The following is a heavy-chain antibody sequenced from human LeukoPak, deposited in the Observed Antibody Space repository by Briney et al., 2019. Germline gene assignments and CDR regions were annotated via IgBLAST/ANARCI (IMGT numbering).Heavy chain of an antibody. CDR1: GFTFSSYW. V-gene: IGHV3-7*01. CDR3: ARDRGTNGINDRGYFDY. Sequence: GGSLRLSCAASGFTFSSYWMSWVRQAPGKGLEWVANIKQDGSEKYYVDPVKGRFTISRDNSKNTLYLQMNSLRADDTAVYYCARDRGTNGINDRGYFDYWGQGTLVTVSS. CDR2: IKQDGSEK. J-gene: IGHJ4*02. D-gene: IGHD1-1*01.